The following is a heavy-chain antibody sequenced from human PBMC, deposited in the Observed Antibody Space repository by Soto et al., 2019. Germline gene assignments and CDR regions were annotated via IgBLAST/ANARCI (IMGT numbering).Heavy chain of an antibody. CDR2: ITGSGDFT. V-gene: IGHV3-23*01. CDR1: GLSFDSYA. J-gene: IGHJ3*01. Sequence: EVQFLESGGGVVRPGGSLRLSCVASGLSFDSYAMTWVRQSPGKALEWVAGITGSGDFTSYTDSVRGRFTISRDNSKNTLYLQVASLRADDTAVYYCGKDPNGDYFGAFDFWGQGTTVIVSS. D-gene: IGHD4-17*01. CDR3: GKDPNGDYFGAFDF.